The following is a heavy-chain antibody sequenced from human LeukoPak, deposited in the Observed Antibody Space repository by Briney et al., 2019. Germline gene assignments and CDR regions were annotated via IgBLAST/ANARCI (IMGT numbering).Heavy chain of an antibody. CDR1: GFTVTSNY. V-gene: IGHV3-53*01. CDR3: ARDGYGDSWFDY. Sequence: GGSLRLSCAASGFTVTSNYMSWVRQAPGKGLEWVSVIYSGGSTYYADSVKGRFTISRDNSKNTLYLQMNSLRAEDMAVYYCARDGYGDSWFDYWGQATLVTVSS. D-gene: IGHD4-17*01. CDR2: IYSGGST. J-gene: IGHJ4*02.